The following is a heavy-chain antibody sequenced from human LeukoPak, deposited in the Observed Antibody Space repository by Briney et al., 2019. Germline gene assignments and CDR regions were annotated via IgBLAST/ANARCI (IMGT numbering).Heavy chain of an antibody. CDR3: ARGDYDYVWGSYRYYYFDY. CDR1: GFTFSSYS. CDR2: ISSSSSTI. Sequence: GGSLRLSCAASGFTFSSYSMNCVRQAPGKGLEWVSYISSSSSTIYYADSVKGRFTISRDNAKNSLYLQMNSLRAEDTAVYYCARGDYDYVWGSYRYYYFDYWGQGTLVTVSS. D-gene: IGHD3-16*02. V-gene: IGHV3-48*01. J-gene: IGHJ4*02.